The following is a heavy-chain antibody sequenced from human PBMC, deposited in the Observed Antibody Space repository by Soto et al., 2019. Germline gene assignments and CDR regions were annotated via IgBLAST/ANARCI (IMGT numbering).Heavy chain of an antibody. CDR3: AKDRQPDGCCPFDH. CDR1: GFTFSTYT. J-gene: IGHJ4*02. CDR2: IIQSGET. D-gene: IGHD3-10*01. Sequence: EVLLLESGGGLVQSGGSLRLTCAASGFTFSTYTMSWVRQAPGEGLEWVSGIIQSGETFYADSVKGRFTISRDNSNNMLYLQIHSLRADDTAVYYCAKDRQPDGCCPFDHWGQGTLVIVSS. V-gene: IGHV3-23*01.